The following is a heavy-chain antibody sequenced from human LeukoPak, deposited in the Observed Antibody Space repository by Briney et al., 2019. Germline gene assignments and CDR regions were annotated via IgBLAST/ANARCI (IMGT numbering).Heavy chain of an antibody. Sequence: SETRSLTCTVSGGSISSGGYYWSWIRQHPGKGLEWIGYIYYSGSTYYNPSLKSRVTISVDTSKNQFSLKLSSVTAADTAVYYCARDTGEYEISGGQGTLVTVSS. CDR2: IYYSGST. CDR3: ARDTGEYEIS. J-gene: IGHJ4*02. D-gene: IGHD3-16*01. CDR1: GGSISSGGYY. V-gene: IGHV4-31*03.